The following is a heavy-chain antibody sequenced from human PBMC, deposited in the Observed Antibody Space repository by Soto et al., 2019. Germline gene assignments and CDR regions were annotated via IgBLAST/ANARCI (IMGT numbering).Heavy chain of an antibody. J-gene: IGHJ4*02. D-gene: IGHD6-19*01. CDR2: MSGSGGST. CDR1: GFTFSSYA. CDR3: ARAFWTVAGTRYFDY. Sequence: PVGSLRLSCGASGFTFSSYAMSWVRQAPGKGLEWVSVMSGSGGSTYYADSVKGRFTISRDNSKNTLYLQMNSLRAEDTAVYYCARAFWTVAGTRYFDYWGQGTLVTVSS. V-gene: IGHV3-23*01.